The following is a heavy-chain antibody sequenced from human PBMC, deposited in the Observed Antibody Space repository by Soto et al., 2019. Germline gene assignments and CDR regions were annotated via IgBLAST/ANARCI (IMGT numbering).Heavy chain of an antibody. Sequence: EVQLVQSGAEVKKPGESLRISCKGSGYSFTSYWISWVRQMPGKGLEWIGRIDPSDSYTNYSPSFQGHVTISADKSISTAYLQWSSLKASDTAMYYCATTYPGKEVIPSYYYYGMDVWGQGTTVTVSS. CDR3: ATTYPGKEVIPSYYYYGMDV. D-gene: IGHD2-21*01. CDR2: IDPSDSYT. CDR1: GYSFTSYW. V-gene: IGHV5-10-1*03. J-gene: IGHJ6*02.